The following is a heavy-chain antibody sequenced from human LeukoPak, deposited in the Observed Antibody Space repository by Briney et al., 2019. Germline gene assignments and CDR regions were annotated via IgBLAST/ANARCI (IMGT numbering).Heavy chain of an antibody. J-gene: IGHJ5*02. Sequence: PSETLSLTCTVSGGSISSYYWSWIRQPPGKGLEWIGYMYYSGSTNYNPSLKSRVTISVDTSKNQFSLKLGSVTAADTAVYYCARVNIVVVPAAIDIDWFDPWGQGTLVTVSS. CDR3: ARVNIVVVPAAIDIDWFDP. D-gene: IGHD2-2*01. V-gene: IGHV4-59*01. CDR2: MYYSGST. CDR1: GGSISSYY.